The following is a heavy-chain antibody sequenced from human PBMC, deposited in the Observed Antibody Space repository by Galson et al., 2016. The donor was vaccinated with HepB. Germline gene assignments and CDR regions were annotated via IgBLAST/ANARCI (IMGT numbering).Heavy chain of an antibody. Sequence: SLRLSCAASGFTFSSYALHWVRQAPGKGLECMAVISYDGIHKYYADSVKGRFTISRDNSQNTLFLQMNSLRAEDTAIYYCAKHAEPYYYYAMDVWGQGTTVTVSS. CDR2: ISYDGIHK. CDR3: AKHAEPYYYYAMDV. J-gene: IGHJ6*02. CDR1: GFTFSSYA. V-gene: IGHV3-30-3*02. D-gene: IGHD1-14*01.